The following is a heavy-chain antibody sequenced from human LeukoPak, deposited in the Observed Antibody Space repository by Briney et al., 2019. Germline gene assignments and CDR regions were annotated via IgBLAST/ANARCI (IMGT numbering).Heavy chain of an antibody. CDR1: GGTFSSYS. V-gene: IGHV1-69*13. CDR2: IIPIFGTA. D-gene: IGHD3-22*01. Sequence: ASVKVSCKASGGTFSSYSISWVRQAPGQGLEWMGGIIPIFGTANYAQKFQGRVTITADESTSTAYMELSSLRSEDTAVYDCARAKDYDSSGYDYWGQGTLVTVSS. J-gene: IGHJ4*02. CDR3: ARAKDYDSSGYDY.